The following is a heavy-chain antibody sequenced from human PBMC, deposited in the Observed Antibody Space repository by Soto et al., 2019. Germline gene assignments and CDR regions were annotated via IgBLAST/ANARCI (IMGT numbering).Heavy chain of an antibody. J-gene: IGHJ4*02. CDR3: AHRDPGVGDLSLPFNY. CDR1: GFSLSTSGVG. CDR2: IYWDDDK. V-gene: IGHV2-5*02. Sequence: SGPTLVNPTQTLTLTCTFSGFSLSTSGVGVGWIRQPPGKALEWLALIYWDDDKRYSPSLKSRHTITKDTSKNQVVLTVTNMDPVDTATFYCAHRDPGVGDLSLPFNYWGQETLVTVSS. D-gene: IGHD3-10*01.